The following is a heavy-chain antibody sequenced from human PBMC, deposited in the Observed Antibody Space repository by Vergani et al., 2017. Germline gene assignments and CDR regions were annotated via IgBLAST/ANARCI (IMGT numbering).Heavy chain of an antibody. V-gene: IGHV3-23*04. Sequence: EVQLVESGGGLVKPGGSLRLSCAASGFSFSSYSMNWVRQAPGKGLEWVSIISAGGSSTYYPDSVKGRFTISRDNSKTTLYLQMDSLRAEDTAVYFCAKPPAGYRGSYYYFDYWGQGTLVTVSS. CDR2: ISAGGSST. D-gene: IGHD1-26*01. CDR1: GFSFSSYS. J-gene: IGHJ4*02. CDR3: AKPPAGYRGSYYYFDY.